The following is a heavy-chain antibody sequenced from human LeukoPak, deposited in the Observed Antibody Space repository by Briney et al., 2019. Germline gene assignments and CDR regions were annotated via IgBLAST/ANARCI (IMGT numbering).Heavy chain of an antibody. CDR1: GYTFVSYD. CDR3: TRGPPNWGYDF. J-gene: IGHJ4*02. CDR2: MSPKSGNT. Sequence: GASVNVSCKASGYTFVSYDINWVRQATGQGPEWMGWMSPKSGNTGYAQKFQGRVTMTRDTSINTAYMELSGLISEDTAVYYCTRGPPNWGYDFWGQGTLVTVSS. V-gene: IGHV1-8*01. D-gene: IGHD7-27*01.